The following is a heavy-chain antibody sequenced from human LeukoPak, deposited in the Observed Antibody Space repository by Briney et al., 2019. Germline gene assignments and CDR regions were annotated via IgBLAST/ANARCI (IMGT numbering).Heavy chain of an antibody. Sequence: SETLSLTCTASGGSISSYYWSWIRQPPGKGLEWIGYIYYSGSTNYNPSLKSRVTISVDTSKNQFSLKLSSVTAADTAVYYCARHRGGLTVTTPSYFDYWGQGTLVTVSS. J-gene: IGHJ4*02. CDR1: GGSISSYY. V-gene: IGHV4-59*08. CDR2: IYYSGST. D-gene: IGHD4-11*01. CDR3: ARHRGGLTVTTPSYFDY.